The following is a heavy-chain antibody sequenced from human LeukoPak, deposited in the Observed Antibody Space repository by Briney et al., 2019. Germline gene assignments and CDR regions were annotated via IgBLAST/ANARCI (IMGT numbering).Heavy chain of an antibody. CDR2: ISSSGANT. CDR3: AKRDRPCSGDCSAPYYFDY. D-gene: IGHD2-21*02. CDR1: GFTFSSYA. J-gene: IGHJ4*02. V-gene: IGHV3-23*01. Sequence: GGSLRLSCAASGFTFSSYAMSRVRQAPGKGLEWVSSISSSGANTYYADSVKGRFTIARDNSKNTLYLQMSSLRAEDTAVYYCAKRDRPCSGDCSAPYYFDYWGQGTLVTVSS.